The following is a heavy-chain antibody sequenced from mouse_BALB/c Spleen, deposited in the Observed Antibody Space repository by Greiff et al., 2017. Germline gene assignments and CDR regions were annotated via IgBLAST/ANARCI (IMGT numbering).Heavy chain of an antibody. CDR3: NAQYDGAY. J-gene: IGHJ3*01. Sequence: VQLKESGAELVRSGASVKLSCTASGFNIKDYYMHWVKQRPEQGLEWIGWIDPENGDTEYAPKFQGKATMTADTSSNTAYLQLSSLTSEDTAVYYCNAQYDGAYWGQGTRVTVSA. CDR2: IDPENGDT. V-gene: IGHV14-4*02. CDR1: GFNIKDYY. D-gene: IGHD2-14*01.